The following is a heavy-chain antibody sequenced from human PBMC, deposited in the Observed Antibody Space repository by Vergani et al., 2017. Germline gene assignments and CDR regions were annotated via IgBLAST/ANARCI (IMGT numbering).Heavy chain of an antibody. D-gene: IGHD6-13*01. J-gene: IGHJ4*02. CDR3: AAVSEGGIAAACNY. V-gene: IGHV4-59*01. CDR2: IYYSGST. CDR1: GGSISSYY. Sequence: QVQLQESGPGLVKPSETLSLTCTVSGGSISSYYWSWIRQPPGKGLEWIGYIYYSGSTNYNPSLKSRVTISVDTSKNQFSLKLSSVTAADTAVYYCAAVSEGGIAAACNYWGQGTLVTVSS.